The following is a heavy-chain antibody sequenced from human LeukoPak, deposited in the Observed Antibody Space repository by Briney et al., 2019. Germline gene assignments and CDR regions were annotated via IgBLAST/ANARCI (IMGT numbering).Heavy chain of an antibody. D-gene: IGHD3-22*01. CDR2: ISSSGST. CDR3: ARGGDSSGSIRSAFDI. Sequence: PGGSLRLSSAASGFTVSSNYMSWVRQAPGKGLEWVSVISSSGSTYYADSVKGRFTISRDNSKNTLYLQMNSLRAEDTAVYYCARGGDSSGSIRSAFDIWGQGTMVTVSS. V-gene: IGHV3-53*01. CDR1: GFTVSSNY. J-gene: IGHJ3*02.